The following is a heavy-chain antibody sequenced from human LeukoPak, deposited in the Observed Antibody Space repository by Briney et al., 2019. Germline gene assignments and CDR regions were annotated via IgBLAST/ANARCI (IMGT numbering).Heavy chain of an antibody. CDR2: INPSGGST. CDR1: GYNFTNYY. V-gene: IGHV1-46*01. D-gene: IGHD3-3*01. J-gene: IGHJ4*02. Sequence: ASVKVSCKASGYNFTNYYIHWVRQAPGQGLEWMGIINPSGGSTSYAQKFQGRVTMTRDTSTSTVYMELSGPRSEDTAVYYCAREWGLQRFLEWSLDYWGQGTLVTVSS. CDR3: AREWGLQRFLEWSLDY.